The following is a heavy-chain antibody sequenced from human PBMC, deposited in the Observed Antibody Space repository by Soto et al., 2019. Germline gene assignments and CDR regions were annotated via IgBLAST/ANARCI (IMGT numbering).Heavy chain of an antibody. Sequence: EVQLAESGGGLAQPGGSPRLSCAASGFTLSGYAMDWVRQAPGKGLEYVSGISSNGVGTYYANSVQGRFTISRDNYKNTVYLQMGSLRPEDMAVYYCARRARPDFYYMDVWGKGTTVTVSS. J-gene: IGHJ6*03. CDR3: ARRARPDFYYMDV. D-gene: IGHD6-6*01. V-gene: IGHV3-64*01. CDR1: GFTLSGYA. CDR2: ISSNGVGT.